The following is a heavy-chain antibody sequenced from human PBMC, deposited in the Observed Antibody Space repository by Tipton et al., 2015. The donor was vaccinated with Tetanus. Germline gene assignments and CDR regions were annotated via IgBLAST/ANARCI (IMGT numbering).Heavy chain of an antibody. CDR1: GFTFSSYA. CDR3: ARDGAFDY. CDR2: ISGSGGST. Sequence: SLRLSCAASGFTFSSYAMSWVRQAPGKGLEWVSGISGSGGSTYYGDSVKGRSTISRDNSKNTLYLQMNSLRAEDTAVYYCARDGAFDYWGQGTLVTVSS. J-gene: IGHJ4*02. D-gene: IGHD3-16*01. V-gene: IGHV3-23*01.